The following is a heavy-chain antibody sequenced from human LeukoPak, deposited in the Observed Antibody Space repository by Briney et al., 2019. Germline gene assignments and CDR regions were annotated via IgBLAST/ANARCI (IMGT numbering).Heavy chain of an antibody. CDR3: ARAYSSSWCDAFDI. V-gene: IGHV4-39*07. Sequence: PSQTLSLTCTVSGGSISSGSYYWGWIRQPPGKGLEWIGSIYYSGSTYYNPSLKSRVTISVDTSKNQFSLRLTSVTAADTAVYYCARAYSSSWCDAFDIWGQGTMVTVSS. CDR2: IYYSGST. CDR1: GGSISSGSYY. J-gene: IGHJ3*02. D-gene: IGHD6-13*01.